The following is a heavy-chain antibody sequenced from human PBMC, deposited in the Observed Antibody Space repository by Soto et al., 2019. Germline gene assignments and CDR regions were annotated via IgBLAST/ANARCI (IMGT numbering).Heavy chain of an antibody. CDR2: PSGSGYST. J-gene: IGHJ4*02. CDR3: ARGSNHFDS. D-gene: IGHD4-4*01. V-gene: IGHV3-23*01. CDR1: GFTFSSYA. Sequence: GGSQRLSYAASGFTFSSYAVSWVRQAPGKGLEWVSTPSGSGYSTYYADSVKGRFTISRDNSKNTLYLQMNSLRAEDTAVYYCARGSNHFDSWGQGTLVTVSS.